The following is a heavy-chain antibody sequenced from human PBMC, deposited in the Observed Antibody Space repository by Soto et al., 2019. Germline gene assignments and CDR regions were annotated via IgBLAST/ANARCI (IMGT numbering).Heavy chain of an antibody. CDR3: ARNADGFRFLEIPYYYYYGMDV. Sequence: SETLSLTCIVSRGSVSRGGYYCSWIRQPPGKGLEWIGYIYYSGSTNYNPSLESRVTISVDTTKNQFSLKLSSVTAADTAVYYCARNADGFRFLEIPYYYYYGMDVWGQGTTVTVSS. D-gene: IGHD3-3*01. CDR1: RGSVSRGGYY. V-gene: IGHV4-61*08. CDR2: IYYSGST. J-gene: IGHJ6*02.